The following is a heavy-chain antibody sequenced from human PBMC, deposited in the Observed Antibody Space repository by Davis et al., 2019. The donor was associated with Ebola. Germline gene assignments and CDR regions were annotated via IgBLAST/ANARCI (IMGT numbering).Heavy chain of an antibody. V-gene: IGHV4-34*01. Sequence: GSLRLSCAVYGGSFSGYYWSWIRQPPGKGLEWIGDINHSGITNYNPSLKSRVTISVDTSKNQFSLKLSSVTAADTAVYYCASLKGLLHYYYGMDVWGQGTTVTVSS. CDR3: ASLKGLLHYYYGMDV. CDR1: GGSFSGYY. D-gene: IGHD2-15*01. J-gene: IGHJ6*02. CDR2: INHSGIT.